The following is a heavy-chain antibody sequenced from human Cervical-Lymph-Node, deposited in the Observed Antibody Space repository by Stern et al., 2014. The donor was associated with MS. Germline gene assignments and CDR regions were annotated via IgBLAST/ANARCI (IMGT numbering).Heavy chain of an antibody. V-gene: IGHV4-59*01. D-gene: IGHD2-2*01. CDR1: GGSISSYY. CDR2: IYYSGST. Sequence: QVQLQQSGPGLVKPSETLSLTCTVSGGSISSYYWSWIRQPPGKGRKWFGYIYYSGSTKYNPSLKSRVTISVDTSKNQFSLKLSSVTAADTAVYYCARLSTGVNNWFDPWGQGTLVTVSS. CDR3: ARLSTGVNNWFDP. J-gene: IGHJ5*02.